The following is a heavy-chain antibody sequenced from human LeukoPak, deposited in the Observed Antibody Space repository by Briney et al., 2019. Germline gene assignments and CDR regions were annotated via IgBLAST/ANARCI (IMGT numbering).Heavy chain of an antibody. V-gene: IGHV4-4*02. Sequence: SETLSLTCAVSGGSISSDNWWSWVRQPPGKGLEWIGEIYRTGSTNYNPSLKSRVTISVDKSKNQFSLKLSSVTAADTAVYYCARRDYYESTGYYYYWGQGTLVTVSS. CDR3: ARRDYYESTGYYYY. D-gene: IGHD3-22*01. J-gene: IGHJ4*02. CDR1: GGSISSDNW. CDR2: IYRTGST.